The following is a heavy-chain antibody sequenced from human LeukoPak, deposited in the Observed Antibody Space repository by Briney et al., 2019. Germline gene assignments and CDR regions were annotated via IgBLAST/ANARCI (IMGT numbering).Heavy chain of an antibody. D-gene: IGHD3-10*01. V-gene: IGHV4-31*03. CDR1: GGSISTSAYY. CDR3: ARDLITMIRGVSTGGWLDP. J-gene: IGHJ5*02. Sequence: SETLSLTCTVSGGSISTSAYYWSWIRQHPGKGLEWIASIYYSGSTYYNPSLKSRITISVDTSKNQFSLNLISVTAADTAVYYCARDLITMIRGVSTGGWLDPWGQGTLVTVSS. CDR2: IYYSGST.